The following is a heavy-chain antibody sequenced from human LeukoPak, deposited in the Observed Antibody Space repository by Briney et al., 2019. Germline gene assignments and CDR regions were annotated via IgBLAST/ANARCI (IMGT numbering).Heavy chain of an antibody. J-gene: IGHJ4*02. CDR3: ARGEVSASLYYFDF. V-gene: IGHV1-18*01. CDR1: GYTFTTYG. D-gene: IGHD2-2*01. CDR2: VSWYTGNT. Sequence: ASVKVSCKTSGYTFTTYGVSWVRQAPGQGLEWMGWVSWYTGNTNYAERFQGRVTMTTDTSTSTVYMELTSLRSDDTAVYYCARGEVSASLYYFDFWGQGTLVTVS.